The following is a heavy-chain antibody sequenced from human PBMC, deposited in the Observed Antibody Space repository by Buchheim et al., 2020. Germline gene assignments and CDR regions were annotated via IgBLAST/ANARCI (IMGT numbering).Heavy chain of an antibody. Sequence: QLQLQESGPGLVKPSETLSLTCTVSGGSISSSSYYWGWIRQPPGKGLEWIGSIYYSGSTYYNPSLKSRVTISVDTSKNQFSLKLSSVTAADTAVYYCARGAVDFWSGYYPYFDYWGQGTL. CDR1: GGSISSSSYY. CDR3: ARGAVDFWSGYYPYFDY. J-gene: IGHJ4*02. D-gene: IGHD3-3*01. V-gene: IGHV4-39*07. CDR2: IYYSGST.